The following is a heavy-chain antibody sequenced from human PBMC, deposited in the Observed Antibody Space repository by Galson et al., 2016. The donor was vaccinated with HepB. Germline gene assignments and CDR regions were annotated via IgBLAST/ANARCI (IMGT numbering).Heavy chain of an antibody. Sequence: QSGAEVKKPGESLKISCKASGFNFTDYWVGWVRQMPGKGLEWMGIIYPGDSDSRYSPSFQGHVTISTDMSIKTVYLQLNSLKASDTAMYYCARLYDILTGYYLFDYWGQGTLVTVSS. J-gene: IGHJ4*02. CDR2: IYPGDSDS. V-gene: IGHV5-51*01. CDR1: GFNFTDYW. D-gene: IGHD3-9*01. CDR3: ARLYDILTGYYLFDY.